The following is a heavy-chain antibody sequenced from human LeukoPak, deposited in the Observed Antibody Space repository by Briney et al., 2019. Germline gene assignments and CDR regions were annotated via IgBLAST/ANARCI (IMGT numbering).Heavy chain of an antibody. CDR2: ISGSGGST. Sequence: HPGGSLRLSCAASGFTFSSYGMSWVRQAPGKGLEWVSAISGSGGSTYYADSVKGRFTISRDNSKNTLYPQMNSLRAEDTAVYYCAKGAGIDYYYYYMDVWGKGTTVTISS. CDR3: AKGAGIDYYYYYMDV. CDR1: GFTFSSYG. V-gene: IGHV3-23*01. D-gene: IGHD1-1*01. J-gene: IGHJ6*03.